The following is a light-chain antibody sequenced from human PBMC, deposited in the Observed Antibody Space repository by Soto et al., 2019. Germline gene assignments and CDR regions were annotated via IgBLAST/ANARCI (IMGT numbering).Light chain of an antibody. Sequence: DIQMTQSPSTLSAYVGDRVTITCRASLSISSWLAWYQQKPWKAPKLLIDKAPSLESGVPSRFSGSGYGTEFTLTISKLQPDYFATYYCQPYNSHPRTFGQGTKVDIK. V-gene: IGKV1-5*03. CDR3: QPYNSHPRT. CDR2: KAP. CDR1: LSISSW. J-gene: IGKJ1*01.